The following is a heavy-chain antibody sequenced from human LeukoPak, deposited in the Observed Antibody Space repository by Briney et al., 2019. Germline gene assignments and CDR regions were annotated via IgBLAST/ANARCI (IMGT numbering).Heavy chain of an antibody. D-gene: IGHD6-6*01. J-gene: IGHJ5*02. V-gene: IGHV3-73*01. CDR2: IRSKANSYAT. CDR1: GFTFSGSA. Sequence: GGSLRLSCAASGFTFSGSAMHWVRQASGKGLEWVGRIRSKANSYATAYAASVKGRFTISRDDSKNTAYLQMNSLKTEDTAVYYYTRHVEYSSSRLDWFDPWGQGTLVTVSS. CDR3: TRHVEYSSSRLDWFDP.